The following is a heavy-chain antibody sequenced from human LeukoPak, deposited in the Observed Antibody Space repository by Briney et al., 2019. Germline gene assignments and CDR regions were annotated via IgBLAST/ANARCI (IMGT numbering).Heavy chain of an antibody. CDR1: GFTFSSYA. V-gene: IGHV3-7*01. CDR2: IKQDGSEK. CDR3: ARSLTTLTYEGY. Sequence: PGGSLRLSCAASGFTFSSYAMSWVRQAPGKGLEWVAKIKQDGSEKRYVDSVKGRFTVSRDNAKNSLFLQMNSLRAEDTAIYYCARSLTTLTYEGYWGQGTLVTVSS. D-gene: IGHD1-1*01. J-gene: IGHJ4*02.